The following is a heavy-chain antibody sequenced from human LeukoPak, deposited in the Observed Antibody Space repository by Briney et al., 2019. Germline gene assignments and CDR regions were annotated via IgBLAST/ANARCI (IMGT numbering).Heavy chain of an antibody. V-gene: IGHV3-30*18. CDR3: AKSTANWFDP. D-gene: IGHD4-17*01. Sequence: GGSLRLSCAASGFTFSSYGMHWVRRAPGKGLEWVAVISYDGSNKYYADSVKGRFTISRDNSKNTLYLRMNSLRAEDTAVYYCAKSTANWFDPWGQGTLVTVSS. CDR1: GFTFSSYG. J-gene: IGHJ5*02. CDR2: ISYDGSNK.